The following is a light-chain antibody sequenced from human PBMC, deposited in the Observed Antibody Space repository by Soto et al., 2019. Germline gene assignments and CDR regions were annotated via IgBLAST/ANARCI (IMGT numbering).Light chain of an antibody. CDR1: SGDIGDYNY. Sequence: QSALTQPASVSGSPGQSITISCVGTSGDIGDYNYVSWYQQHPGKVPKFIIYDVSNRPSGVSYRFSGTKSSNTASLTVSGLQGEDEADYYCCSYTGIGTLIFGTGTKLTVL. CDR3: CSYTGIGTLI. J-gene: IGLJ1*01. V-gene: IGLV2-14*01. CDR2: DVS.